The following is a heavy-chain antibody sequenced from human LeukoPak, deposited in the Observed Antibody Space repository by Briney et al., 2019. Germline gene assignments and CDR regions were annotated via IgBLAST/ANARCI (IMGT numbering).Heavy chain of an antibody. CDR3: ARRPATIALGYAFDI. D-gene: IGHD4/OR15-4a*01. Sequence: SETLSLTCTVSGGSISSGGYYWSWIRQHPGRGLEWIGEINHSGSTNYNPSLKSRVTISVDTSKNQFSLKLSSVTAADTAVYYCARRPATIALGYAFDIWGQGTMVTVSS. V-gene: IGHV4-31*03. CDR1: GGSISSGGYY. J-gene: IGHJ3*02. CDR2: INHSGST.